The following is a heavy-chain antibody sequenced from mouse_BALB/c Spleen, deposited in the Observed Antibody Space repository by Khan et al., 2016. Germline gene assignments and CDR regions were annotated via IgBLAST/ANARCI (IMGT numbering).Heavy chain of an antibody. CDR2: IWSGGST. D-gene: IGHD2-4*01. CDR3: ARIYYYYDSFAY. J-gene: IGHJ3*01. Sequence: QVQLKESGPGLVQPSQSLSITCTVSGFSLTSYGVHWVRQSPGKGLEWLGVIWSGGSTDYNAAFISRLSISKDNSKSQVFFKMNSLQANDTAIYYCARIYYYYDSFAYWGQGTLVTVSA. CDR1: GFSLTSYG. V-gene: IGHV2-2*02.